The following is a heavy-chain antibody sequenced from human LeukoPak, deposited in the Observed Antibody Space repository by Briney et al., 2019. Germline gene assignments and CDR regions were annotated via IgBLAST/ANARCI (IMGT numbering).Heavy chain of an antibody. J-gene: IGHJ6*02. CDR1: GGSISSYY. CDR2: IYYSGST. V-gene: IGHV4-59*01. CDR3: ARFPGTGMDV. D-gene: IGHD1-1*01. Sequence: SRTLSLTCTVSGGSISSYYWSWIRQPPGKGLEWIGYIYYSGSTNYNPSLKSRVTISVDTSKNQFSLKLSSVTAADTAVYYCARFPGTGMDVWGQGTTVTVSS.